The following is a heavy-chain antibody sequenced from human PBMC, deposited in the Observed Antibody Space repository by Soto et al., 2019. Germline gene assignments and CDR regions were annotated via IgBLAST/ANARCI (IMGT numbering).Heavy chain of an antibody. V-gene: IGHV1-46*01. Sequence: ASVKVSCKASGYTFTSYYMHWVRQAPGQGLEWMGIINPSGGSTSYAQKFQGRVTMTRDTSTSPVYMELRSLRSEDTAVYYCAREERIAAAGTHYYYGMEVRGRG. D-gene: IGHD6-13*01. J-gene: IGHJ6*01. CDR1: GYTFTSYY. CDR3: AREERIAAAGTHYYYGMEV. CDR2: INPSGGST.